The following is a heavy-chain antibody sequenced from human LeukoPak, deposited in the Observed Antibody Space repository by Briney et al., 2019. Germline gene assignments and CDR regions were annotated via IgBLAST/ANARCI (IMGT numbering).Heavy chain of an antibody. D-gene: IGHD3-10*01. V-gene: IGHV1-69*13. CDR2: IIPIFGTA. CDR1: GGTFSSYA. J-gene: IGHJ5*02. Sequence: SVKVSCTASGGTFSSYAISWVRQAPGQGLEWMGGIIPIFGTANYAQKFQGRVTITADESTSTAYMELSSLRSEDTAVYYCARGPSYYYGSGSYYNIWFDPWGQGTLVTVSS. CDR3: ARGPSYYYGSGSYYNIWFDP.